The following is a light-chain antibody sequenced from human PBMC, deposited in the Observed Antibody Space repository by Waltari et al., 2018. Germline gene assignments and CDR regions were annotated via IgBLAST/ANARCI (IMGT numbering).Light chain of an antibody. CDR3: SSYMDSSTLEL. V-gene: IGLV2-14*03. J-gene: IGLJ2*01. CDR2: DVS. CDR1: SSDIGGYNY. Sequence: QSALTQPASVSGSPGQSITISCTGTSSDIGGYNYVSWYQQVPRKAPKLMFYDVSHRPSGVSSGFSGSKSGNTASLTISGLQAEDEADYFCSSYMDSSTLELFGGGTSLTVL.